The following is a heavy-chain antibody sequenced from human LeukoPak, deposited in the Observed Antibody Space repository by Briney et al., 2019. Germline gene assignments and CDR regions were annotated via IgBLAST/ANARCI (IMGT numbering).Heavy chain of an antibody. V-gene: IGHV4-34*01. D-gene: IGHD1-26*01. J-gene: IGHJ3*02. Sequence: PSETLSLTCAVYGGSFSGYYWSWIRQPPGKGLEWIGEINHSGSTNYNPSLKSRVTISVDTPKNQFSLKLSPVTAADTAVYYCARGELARGADAFDIWGQGTMVTVSS. CDR3: ARGELARGADAFDI. CDR2: INHSGST. CDR1: GGSFSGYY.